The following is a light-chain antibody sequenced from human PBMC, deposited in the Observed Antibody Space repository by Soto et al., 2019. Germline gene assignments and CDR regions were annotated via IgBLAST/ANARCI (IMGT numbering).Light chain of an antibody. J-gene: IGLJ2*01. V-gene: IGLV4-69*01. Sequence: QSVLTQSPSASASLGASVKLTCTLSSGHSSYAIAWHQQQPGKGPRYLMRLNRDGSHSKGDGIPDRFSGSSSGAERYLTISSLQSEDEADYYCQTWGTGIVVFGGGTKLTVL. CDR2: LNRDGSH. CDR3: QTWGTGIVV. CDR1: SGHSSYA.